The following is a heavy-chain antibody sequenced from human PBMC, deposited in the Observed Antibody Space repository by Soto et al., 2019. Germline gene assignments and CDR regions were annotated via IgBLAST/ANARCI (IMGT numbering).Heavy chain of an antibody. Sequence: QVQLVQSGAEVKQPGASVTVSCKASGYTFSSYGISWVRQAPGLGLEWVGWISAYNGNTNYAQKNQGRVTMTTDTSTSPAYMELRSLRSDDPAVYYCARDAPPVDYWGQGTLLTVSS. V-gene: IGHV1-18*01. CDR3: ARDAPPVDY. CDR2: ISAYNGNT. J-gene: IGHJ4*02. CDR1: GYTFSSYG.